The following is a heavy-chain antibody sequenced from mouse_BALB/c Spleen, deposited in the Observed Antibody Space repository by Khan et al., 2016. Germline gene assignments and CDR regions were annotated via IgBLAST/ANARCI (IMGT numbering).Heavy chain of an antibody. J-gene: IGHJ1*01. CDR2: ISYSGST. Sequence: EVQLVESGPGLVKPSQSLSLTCTVTGYSITSDYAWNWIRQFPGNKLEWMGYISYSGSTSYNPSLKSRISITRDTSKNQFFLQLNSVTTEDTATYDCARRRVWPHWYVDVWGAGTTVTVSS. D-gene: IGHD2-10*02. CDR3: ARRRVWPHWYVDV. V-gene: IGHV3-2*02. CDR1: GYSITSDYA.